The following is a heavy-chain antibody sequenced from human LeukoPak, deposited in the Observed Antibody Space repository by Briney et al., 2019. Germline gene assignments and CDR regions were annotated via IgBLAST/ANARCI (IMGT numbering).Heavy chain of an antibody. D-gene: IGHD6-13*01. CDR1: GYSFTTYW. Sequence: GESLKISCKGSGYSFTTYWIGWVRQMPGKGLEWMRIIYPGDSDTTYSPSFQGQVTISADKSISTAYLQWSSLKASDSAMYYCGRIPAAGYLKGYFDIWGQGTRVTVSS. CDR2: IYPGDSDT. CDR3: GRIPAAGYLKGYFDI. V-gene: IGHV5-51*01. J-gene: IGHJ3*02.